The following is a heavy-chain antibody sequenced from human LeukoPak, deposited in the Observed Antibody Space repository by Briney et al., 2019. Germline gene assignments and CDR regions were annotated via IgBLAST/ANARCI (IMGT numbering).Heavy chain of an antibody. J-gene: IGHJ4*02. Sequence: SGGSLTLSCGACGFTFSSDAMIGVRQAPGKGREGVSAISGSGGSTYYADSVKGRFTISRDNSKNTLYLQMNSLRAEDTAVYCCAKDVGGATPYDYWGQGTLVTVSS. CDR3: AKDVGGATPYDY. CDR2: ISGSGGST. V-gene: IGHV3-23*01. D-gene: IGHD1-26*01. CDR1: GFTFSSDA.